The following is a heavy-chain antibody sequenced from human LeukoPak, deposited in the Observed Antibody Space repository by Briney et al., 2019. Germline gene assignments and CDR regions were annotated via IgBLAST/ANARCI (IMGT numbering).Heavy chain of an antibody. J-gene: IGHJ4*02. CDR1: GFTFSSYA. D-gene: IGHD7-27*01. CDR2: IRGNAANT. V-gene: IGHV3-23*01. Sequence: GESLRLSCAASGFTFSSYAMNWVRQAPGKGLEWVSGIRGNAANTHYADSVKGRFAISRDTSNTVYLQMNNLRAEDTAVYFCARGRLGNGAGHYYFDYWGQGALVIVSS. CDR3: ARGRLGNGAGHYYFDY.